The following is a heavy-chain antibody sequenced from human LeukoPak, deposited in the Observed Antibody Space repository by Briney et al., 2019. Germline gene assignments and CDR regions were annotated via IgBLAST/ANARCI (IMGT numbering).Heavy chain of an antibody. CDR2: ISSSRRCI. Sequence: GGSLRLSCAASGFTSSSYSMNPVRTTPGEGREGGSAISSSRRCIYYADSENGRFTIYIDNAKNSLYLQMNSLRAEDTAVYYCARYREQWLAHFDYCGQGTLVTVSS. V-gene: IGHV3-21*01. CDR3: ARYREQWLAHFDY. J-gene: IGHJ4*02. D-gene: IGHD6-19*01. CDR1: GFTSSSYS.